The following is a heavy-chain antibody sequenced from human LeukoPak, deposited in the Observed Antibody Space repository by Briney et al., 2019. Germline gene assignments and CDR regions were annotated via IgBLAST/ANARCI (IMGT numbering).Heavy chain of an antibody. CDR3: ASGSRFDY. D-gene: IGHD5/OR15-5a*01. J-gene: IGHJ4*02. V-gene: IGHV3-53*04. CDR1: GXTVSDNY. CDR2: IYSGGSI. Sequence: GGSLRLSCAASGXTVSDNYVSWVRQAPGKGLEWVSVIYSGGSIYYTDSVKGRLTISRHNSKNTLYLQMNSLRTEDTAVYYCASGSRFDYWGQGTLVTVSS.